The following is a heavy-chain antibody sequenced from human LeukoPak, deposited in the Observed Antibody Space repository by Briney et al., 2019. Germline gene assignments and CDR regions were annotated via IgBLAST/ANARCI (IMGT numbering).Heavy chain of an antibody. CDR1: GFTFSSYA. CDR3: APSQLVDMGLDY. J-gene: IGHJ4*02. V-gene: IGHV3-23*01. Sequence: GGSLRLSCAASGFTFSSYAMSWVRQAPGKGLEWVSAISGSGGSTYYADSVKGRFTISRDDSKNTLYLQMNSLRAEDTAVYYCAPSQLVDMGLDYWGQGTLVTVSS. CDR2: ISGSGGST. D-gene: IGHD6-13*01.